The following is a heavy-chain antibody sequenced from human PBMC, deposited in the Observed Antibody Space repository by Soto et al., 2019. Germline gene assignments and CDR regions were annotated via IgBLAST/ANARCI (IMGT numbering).Heavy chain of an antibody. J-gene: IGHJ3*02. Sequence: LRLSCAASGFTFYSYAMSWVRQAPGKGLEWVSTIGSVGGDTYYADSVKGRFTISRDDSKNTLLLQMNSLRAEDTAVYYCVKDRMAYNSVWDPFDIWGQGTMVTVSS. CDR2: IGSVGGDT. CDR3: VKDRMAYNSVWDPFDI. D-gene: IGHD1-20*01. V-gene: IGHV3-23*01. CDR1: GFTFYSYA.